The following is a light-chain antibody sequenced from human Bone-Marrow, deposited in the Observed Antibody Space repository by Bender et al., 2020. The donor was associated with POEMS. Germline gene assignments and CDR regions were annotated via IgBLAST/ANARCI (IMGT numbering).Light chain of an antibody. CDR3: AVWDDSLNGWV. J-gene: IGLJ3*02. CDR2: SSH. Sequence: QSVLTQPPSASGTPGQRVTISCSGGSSNIGAHAVNWYQHLPGTAPKLLIYSSHRRPSEVPDRFSGSRSGTSASLDISGLQSEDEADYYCAVWDDSLNGWVFGGGTKLTV. CDR1: SSNIGAHA. V-gene: IGLV1-44*01.